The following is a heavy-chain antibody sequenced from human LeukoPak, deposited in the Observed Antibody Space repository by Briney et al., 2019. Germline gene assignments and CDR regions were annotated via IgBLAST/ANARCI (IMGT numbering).Heavy chain of an antibody. CDR1: GGSFSGYY. V-gene: IGHV4-34*01. Sequence: PSETLSLTCAVYGGSFSGYYWSWIRQPPGKGLEWIGEINHSGSTNYNPSLKSRVTISVDTSKNQFSLKLSSVAAADTAVYYCARPPPLNSGGNAFDIWGQGTMVTVSS. D-gene: IGHD2-15*01. J-gene: IGHJ3*02. CDR3: ARPPPLNSGGNAFDI. CDR2: INHSGST.